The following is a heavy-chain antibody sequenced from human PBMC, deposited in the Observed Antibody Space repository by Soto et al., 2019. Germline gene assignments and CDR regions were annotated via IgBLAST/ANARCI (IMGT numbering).Heavy chain of an antibody. Sequence: PSETLSLTCTVSGGSVSSGSYYWSWIRQPPGKGLEWVSYIYDRGSTNYNPSLKSRATISLDTSKNQFSLELTSVTAADTALYYCARGWGFLAYWGQGSLVTVSS. D-gene: IGHD7-27*01. CDR2: IYDRGST. CDR1: GGSVSSGSYY. J-gene: IGHJ4*02. V-gene: IGHV4-61*01. CDR3: ARGWGFLAY.